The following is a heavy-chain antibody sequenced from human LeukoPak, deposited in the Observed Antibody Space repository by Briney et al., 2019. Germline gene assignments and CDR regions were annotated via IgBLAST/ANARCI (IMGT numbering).Heavy chain of an antibody. CDR1: GGSFSGYY. V-gene: IGHV4-34*01. Sequence: SETLSLTCAVYGGSFSGYYWSGIRQPPGKGLEWIGEINHSGSTNYNPSLKSRVTISVDTSKNQFSLKLRSVTAADTAVYYCARGEIGGPDYWGQGTLVTVSS. CDR2: INHSGST. J-gene: IGHJ4*02. D-gene: IGHD2-15*01. CDR3: ARGEIGGPDY.